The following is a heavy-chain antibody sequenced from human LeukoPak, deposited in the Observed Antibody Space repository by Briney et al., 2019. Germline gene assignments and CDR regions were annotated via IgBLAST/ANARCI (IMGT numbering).Heavy chain of an antibody. CDR1: GFTFNDYG. V-gene: IGHV3-30*18. CDR2: ISYDGSNE. CDR3: AKEFASGWSDC. D-gene: IGHD6-19*01. Sequence: GGSLRLSCAASGFTFNDYGMHRVRQAPGKGLEWVAAISYDGSNEYYADSVKGRFTISRDNSKNMLYLQMNSLRAEDTAVFYCAKEFASGWSDCWGQGTLVTVSS. J-gene: IGHJ4*02.